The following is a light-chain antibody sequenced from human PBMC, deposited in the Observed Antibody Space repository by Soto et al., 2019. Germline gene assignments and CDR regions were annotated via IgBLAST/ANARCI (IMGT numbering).Light chain of an antibody. J-gene: IGLJ1*01. CDR3: SSYAGSSNV. CDR2: EVN. CDR1: SNDVGSYDL. Sequence: QSVLTQPASVSGSPGQSINISCTGTSNDVGSYDLVSWYQLHPGKAPKLMIYEVNKRPSGVPDRFSGSKSGNTASLTVSGLQAEDEADYYCSSYAGSSNVFGTGTNFAVL. V-gene: IGLV2-14*02.